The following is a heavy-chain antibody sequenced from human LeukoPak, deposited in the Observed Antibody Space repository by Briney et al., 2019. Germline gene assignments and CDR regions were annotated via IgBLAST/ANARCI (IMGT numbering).Heavy chain of an antibody. J-gene: IGHJ4*02. CDR3: ARELWFGELYAFDI. V-gene: IGHV3-11*01. Sequence: GGSLRLSCAASGFTFSDYYMTWIRQAPGKGLEWLSYISSSGSTIHYADSVKGRFTISRDNAKNSLYLQMNSLRAEDTALYHCARELWFGELYAFDIWGQGTLVTVSS. CDR2: ISSSGSTI. D-gene: IGHD3-10*01. CDR1: GFTFSDYY.